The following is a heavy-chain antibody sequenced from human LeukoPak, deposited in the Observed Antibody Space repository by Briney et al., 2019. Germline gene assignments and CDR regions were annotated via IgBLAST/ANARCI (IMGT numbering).Heavy chain of an antibody. CDR1: GGSISSYY. Sequence: TSETLSLTCTVSGGSISSYYWSWIRQPPGKGLEWIGYIYYSGSANYNPSLKSRVTISVDTSKNQFSLTLSSVTAADTAVYYCARVDRSSWTFYFDYWGQGILVTVSS. D-gene: IGHD6-13*01. CDR3: ARVDRSSWTFYFDY. V-gene: IGHV4-59*01. J-gene: IGHJ4*02. CDR2: IYYSGSA.